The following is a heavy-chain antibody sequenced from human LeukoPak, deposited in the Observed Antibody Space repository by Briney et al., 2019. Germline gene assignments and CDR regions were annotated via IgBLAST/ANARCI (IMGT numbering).Heavy chain of an antibody. CDR2: ISYDGSNK. CDR3: TGGSYCEGGDYFVL. CDR1: GFTLYSYS. V-gene: IGHV3-30*03. Sequence: RRSPRHSSADPGFTLYSYSRHSVRQAPGKGLERVAVISYDGSNKYYADSVKGRFTISRDNSKNTLYLQMNSLRAEDTAVYYCTGGSYCEGGDYFVLWGQGTLVTVSS. J-gene: IGHJ1*01. D-gene: IGHD1-26*01.